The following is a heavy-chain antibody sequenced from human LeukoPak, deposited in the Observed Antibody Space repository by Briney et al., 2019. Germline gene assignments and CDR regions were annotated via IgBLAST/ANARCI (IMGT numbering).Heavy chain of an antibody. CDR2: IKDDGSST. V-gene: IGHV3-74*01. D-gene: IGHD1-26*01. J-gene: IGHJ4*02. Sequence: HPGGSLRLSCAASGFTFSSNWMHWVRQAPGKGLVWVSRIKDDGSSTSYADSVKGRFTISRDNAKNTLFLQMNSLRAEDTAVYYCVRDGVGAPPFDYWGQGALVTVSS. CDR1: GFTFSSNW. CDR3: VRDGVGAPPFDY.